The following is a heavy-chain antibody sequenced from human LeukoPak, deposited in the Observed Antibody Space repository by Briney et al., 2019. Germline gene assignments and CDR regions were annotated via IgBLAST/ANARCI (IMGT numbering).Heavy chain of an antibody. D-gene: IGHD3-10*02. Sequence: PSETLSLTCSVSGGSISSSAYYWGWIRQPPGKGLEWIGSISYIGSTYYNPSLMSRVTISVDTTKNEFSLKLSSVTAADTAVYYCASPSPNVARDLNWFDPWGQGTLVTVSS. CDR3: ASPSPNVARDLNWFDP. CDR2: ISYIGST. V-gene: IGHV4-39*07. CDR1: GGSISSSAYY. J-gene: IGHJ5*02.